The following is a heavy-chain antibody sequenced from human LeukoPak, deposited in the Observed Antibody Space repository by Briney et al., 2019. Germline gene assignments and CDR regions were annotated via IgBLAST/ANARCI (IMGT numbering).Heavy chain of an antibody. D-gene: IGHD3-22*01. J-gene: IGHJ4*02. CDR2: IKSKTDGGTT. CDR3: TTDHRYYDSSGYWNY. Sequence: GGSLRLSCAASGFTFSDAWMSWVRQAPGKGLEWVGRIKSKTDGGTTDYAAPVKGRFTISRDDSKNTLYLQMNSLKTEDTAVYYCTTDHRYYDSSGYWNYWGQGTLVTVSS. CDR1: GFTFSDAW. V-gene: IGHV3-15*01.